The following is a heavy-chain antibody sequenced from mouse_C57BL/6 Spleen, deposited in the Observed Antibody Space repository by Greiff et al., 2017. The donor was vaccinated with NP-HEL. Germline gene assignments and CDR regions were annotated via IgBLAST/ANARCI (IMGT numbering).Heavy chain of an antibody. D-gene: IGHD1-1*01. V-gene: IGHV5-6*01. J-gene: IGHJ4*01. Sequence: EVQGVESGGDLVKPGGSLKLSCAASGFTFSSYGMSWVRQTPDKRLEWVATISSGGSYTYYLDSVKGRFTISRDNAKNTLYLQMSSLKSEDTAMYYCARHSGSSYEGHYYAMDYWGQGTSVTVSS. CDR1: GFTFSSYG. CDR2: ISSGGSYT. CDR3: ARHSGSSYEGHYYAMDY.